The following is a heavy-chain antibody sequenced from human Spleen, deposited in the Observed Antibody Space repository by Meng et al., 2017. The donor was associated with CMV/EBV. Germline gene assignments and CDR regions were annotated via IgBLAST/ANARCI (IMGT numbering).Heavy chain of an antibody. V-gene: IGHV4-39*07. J-gene: IGHJ6*02. CDR2: IYYSGST. CDR1: GGSISSSSYY. Sequence: SETLSLTCTVSGGSISSSSYYWGWIRQPPGKGLEWIGSIYYSGSTYYNPSLKSRVTISVDTSKNQFSLKLSSVTAADTAVYYCARDGLYGMDVWGQGTTVTVSS. CDR3: ARDGLYGMDV.